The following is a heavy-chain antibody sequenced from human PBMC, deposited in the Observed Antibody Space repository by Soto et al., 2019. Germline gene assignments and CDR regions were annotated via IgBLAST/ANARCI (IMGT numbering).Heavy chain of an antibody. CDR2: MWSDGSNE. V-gene: IGHV3-33*01. D-gene: IGHD2-8*02. CDR1: GFLFNNFG. J-gene: IGHJ4*02. Sequence: QVQLVESGGGVVQPGTSLRLSCAASGFLFNNFGMHWVRQAPGKGLEWVAVMWSDGSNEYYADSVKGRFSVSRDNSKNMLFLQMNSLTVDDTAVYYCARDESGTGWTTHFDHWGQGTLVTVSS. CDR3: ARDESGTGWTTHFDH.